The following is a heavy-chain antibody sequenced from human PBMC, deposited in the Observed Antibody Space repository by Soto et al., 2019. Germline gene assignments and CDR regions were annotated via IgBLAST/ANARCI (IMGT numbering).Heavy chain of an antibody. D-gene: IGHD2-2*01. CDR2: FDPEDGET. CDR3: ATVLCSSTSCYGGAFDI. J-gene: IGHJ3*02. CDR1: GGTFSSYA. V-gene: IGHV1-24*01. Sequence: ASVTVSCKASGGTFSSYAISWVRQAPGKGLEWMGGFDPEDGETIYAQKFHGIVTMTEDTSTDTAYMELSSLRSEDTAVYYCATVLCSSTSCYGGAFDIWGQGTMVTV.